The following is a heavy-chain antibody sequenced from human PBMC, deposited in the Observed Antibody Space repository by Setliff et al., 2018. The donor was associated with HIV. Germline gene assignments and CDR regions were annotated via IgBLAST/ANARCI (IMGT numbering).Heavy chain of an antibody. CDR3: ARVEYYYDSSGYYYDY. CDR2: INPNSGAT. D-gene: IGHD3-22*01. Sequence: ASVKVSCKTSGYTFANHGVNWVRQAPGQGLEWMGRINPNSGATNYAQKFQGRVTMTRDTSTSTVYMELSSLRSEDTAVYYCARVEYYYDSSGYYYDYWGQGTLVTVS. CDR1: GYTFANHG. V-gene: IGHV1-2*06. J-gene: IGHJ4*02.